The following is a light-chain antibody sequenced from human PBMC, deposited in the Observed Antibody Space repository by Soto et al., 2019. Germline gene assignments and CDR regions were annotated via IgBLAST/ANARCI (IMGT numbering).Light chain of an antibody. CDR1: QSVSSN. CDR2: GAS. V-gene: IGKV3-15*01. CDR3: QQYNNWPPDT. Sequence: DIVMTQSPAPLSVSPGVRAPLSCRASQSVSSNFAWYQQKPGQAPRLLIDGASTRATGIPARCSGSGSGTEFTLTISSLQSEDFAVYYCQQYNNWPPDTFGQGTKLEIK. J-gene: IGKJ2*01.